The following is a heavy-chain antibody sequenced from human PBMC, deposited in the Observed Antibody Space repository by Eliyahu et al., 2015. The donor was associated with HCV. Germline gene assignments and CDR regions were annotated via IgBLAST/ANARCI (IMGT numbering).Heavy chain of an antibody. J-gene: IGHJ4*02. CDR3: ARDTPVIGPSFLAY. D-gene: IGHD2-21*01. CDR2: IWNDGSKK. V-gene: IGHV3-33*01. CDR1: GFTFSRFA. Sequence: QVQLVESGGGXVQPGRSLXLSCAASGFTFSRFAMHWVRQAPGKGLEWVAIIWNDGSKKYYGDSVKGRFTISRDNSKDTLYLEMNSLRAEDTAVYYCARDTPVIGPSFLAYWGQGTLVTVSS.